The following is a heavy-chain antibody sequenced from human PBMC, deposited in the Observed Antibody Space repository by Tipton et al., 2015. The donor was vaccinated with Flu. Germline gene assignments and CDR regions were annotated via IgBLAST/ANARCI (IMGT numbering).Heavy chain of an antibody. CDR2: IYYSGST. V-gene: IGHV4-39*01. CDR3: AREIFWSGYSYYYYYGMDV. J-gene: IGHJ6*02. CDR1: GGSISSSSYY. D-gene: IGHD3-3*01. Sequence: GLVKPSETLSLTCTVSGGSISSSSYYWGWIRQPPGKGLEWIGSIYYSGSTYYNPSLKSRVTISVDTSKNQFSLKLSSVTAADTAVYYCAREIFWSGYSYYYYYGMDVWGQGTTVTVSS.